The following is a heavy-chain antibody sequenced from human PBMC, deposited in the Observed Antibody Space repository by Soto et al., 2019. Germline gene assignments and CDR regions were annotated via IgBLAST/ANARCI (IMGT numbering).Heavy chain of an antibody. CDR1: GGSFSGYY. V-gene: IGHV4-34*01. CDR3: ARGSGGSGSYYILNYYYYGMDV. CDR2: INHSGST. D-gene: IGHD3-10*01. Sequence: PSETLSLTCAVYGGSFSGYYWSWIRQPPGKGLEWIGEINHSGSTNYNPSLKSRVTISVDTSKNQFSLKLSSVTAADTAVYYWARGSGGSGSYYILNYYYYGMDVWGQGTTVTVSS. J-gene: IGHJ6*02.